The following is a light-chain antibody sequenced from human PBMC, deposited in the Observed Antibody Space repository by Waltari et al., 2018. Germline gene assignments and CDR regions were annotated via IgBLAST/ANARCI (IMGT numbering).Light chain of an antibody. CDR3: NSYTGSSSWV. J-gene: IGLJ3*02. Sequence: QSALTQPASLSGSPGQSITISCTGTSGDVGFYNYVSWYQQHPGKAPRLIIYDVSERPSGVSNRFSGSKSGNTASLTSSGLQAEDEADYYCNSYTGSSSWVFGGGTKLTVL. V-gene: IGLV2-14*03. CDR2: DVS. CDR1: SGDVGFYNY.